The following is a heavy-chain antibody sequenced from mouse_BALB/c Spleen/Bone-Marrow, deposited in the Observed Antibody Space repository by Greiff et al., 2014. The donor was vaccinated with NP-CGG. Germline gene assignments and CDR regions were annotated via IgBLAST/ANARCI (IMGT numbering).Heavy chain of an antibody. D-gene: IGHD1-1*01. CDR3: ARSDYGSRGGYFDY. CDR2: ISTYSGNT. CDR1: GYTFTDYA. Sequence: VQLVESGPELVRPGVSVKISCKGSGYTFTDYAMHWVKQSHAKSLEWIGVISTYSGNTNYNQKFKGKATMTVDKSSSTAYMELARLTSEDSAIHYCARSDYGSRGGYFDYWGQGTTLTVSS. J-gene: IGHJ2*01. V-gene: IGHV1-67*01.